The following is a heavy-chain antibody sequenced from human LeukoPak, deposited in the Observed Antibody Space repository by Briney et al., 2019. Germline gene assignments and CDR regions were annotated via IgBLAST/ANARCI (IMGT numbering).Heavy chain of an antibody. Sequence: ASVKVSFKASGHTFVSYGISWVRQAPGQGLEWMGWISGYNGKINYAQKFQGRVTLTTDTSTSTAYLELRSLTSEDTAVYYCARRFCSSVSCYDDDAFDVWGQGTLVTVSS. CDR1: GHTFVSYG. V-gene: IGHV1-18*01. D-gene: IGHD2-2*01. CDR2: ISGYNGKI. CDR3: ARRFCSSVSCYDDDAFDV. J-gene: IGHJ3*01.